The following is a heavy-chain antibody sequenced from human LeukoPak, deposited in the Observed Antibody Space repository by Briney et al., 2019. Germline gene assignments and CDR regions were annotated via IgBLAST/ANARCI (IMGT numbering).Heavy chain of an antibody. D-gene: IGHD6-19*01. CDR3: GRDRSSVVAGIGY. CDR1: GFTFSTYS. J-gene: IGHJ4*02. V-gene: IGHV3-21*01. Sequence: GGSLRLSCAASGFTFSTYSVNWVRQAPGKGLEWVSYISSSSSYIYYADSVKGRFTISRDNAKNSLYLQMNSLRAEDTAVYYCGRDRSSVVAGIGYWGQGTLVTVSS. CDR2: ISSSSSYI.